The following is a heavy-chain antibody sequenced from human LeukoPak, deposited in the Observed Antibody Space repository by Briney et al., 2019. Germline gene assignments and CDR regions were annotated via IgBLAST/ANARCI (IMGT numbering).Heavy chain of an antibody. J-gene: IGHJ4*02. CDR1: GFTFSSYW. CDR3: ARSDSSGWYGFDY. D-gene: IGHD6-19*01. Sequence: PGGSLRLSCAASGFTFSSYWMHWVRQAPGKGLVWVSRINSDGSSTSYADSVKGRFTISRDNAKNTLYLQMNSLRAEDTAVYYRARSDSSGWYGFDYWGQGTLVTVSS. CDR2: INSDGSST. V-gene: IGHV3-74*01.